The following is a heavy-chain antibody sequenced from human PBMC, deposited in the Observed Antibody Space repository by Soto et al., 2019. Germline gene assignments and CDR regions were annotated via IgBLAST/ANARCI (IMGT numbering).Heavy chain of an antibody. V-gene: IGHV4-4*07. CDR2: IYTSGST. CDR3: AREDSSGWTADYFDY. J-gene: IGHJ4*02. D-gene: IGHD6-19*01. CDR1: GGSISSYY. Sequence: QVQLQESGPGLVKPSETLSLTCTVSGGSISSYYWSWIRQPAGKGLEWIGRIYTSGSTNYNPSLKSRVTKSVDTSKNHFSQKLSSVTAADTAVYYCAREDSSGWTADYFDYWGQGTLVTVSS.